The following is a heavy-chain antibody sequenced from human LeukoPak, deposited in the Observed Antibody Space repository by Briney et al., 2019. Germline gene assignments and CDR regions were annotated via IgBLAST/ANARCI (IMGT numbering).Heavy chain of an antibody. CDR3: ASSYGSGKRNYYYYMDV. D-gene: IGHD3-10*01. J-gene: IGHJ6*03. V-gene: IGHV4-61*02. CDR1: GGSISSGSYY. CDR2: IYTSGST. Sequence: SETLSLTCSVSGGSISSGSYYWSWIRQPAGKGLEWIGRIYTSGSTNYNPSLRSRVTISVDTSKNQFSLKLSSVTAADTAVYYCASSYGSGKRNYYYYMDVWGKGTTVTISS.